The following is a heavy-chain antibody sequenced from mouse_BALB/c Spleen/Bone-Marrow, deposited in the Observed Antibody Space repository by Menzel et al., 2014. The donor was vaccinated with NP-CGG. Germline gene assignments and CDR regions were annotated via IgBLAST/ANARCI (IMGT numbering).Heavy chain of an antibody. CDR3: ARDKYGSCDY. D-gene: IGHD2-10*02. Sequence: EVHLVESGGGLVQPGGSLRLSCANSGFTFTDYYMSWVRQPPGKALEWLGFIRNKANGYTTEYSASVKGRFTISRDNSQSISYLQMNTLRAEDRATYYCARDKYGSCDYWGQGTPLTGSS. V-gene: IGHV7-3*02. CDR1: GFTFTDYY. CDR2: IRNKANGYTT. J-gene: IGHJ2*01.